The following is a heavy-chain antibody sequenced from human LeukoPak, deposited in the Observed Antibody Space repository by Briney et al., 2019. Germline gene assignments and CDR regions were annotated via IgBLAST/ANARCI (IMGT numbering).Heavy chain of an antibody. Sequence: SETLSLTCTVSGGFITSSFYRSRIRQSPGKGLEWIGYIYNSGGTKYNPSLKSRLTISVDTSKNQFSLNLSSVTAADTAVYYCARASVLLSADYWGQGTLVTVSS. CDR1: GGFITSSFY. D-gene: IGHD3-16*01. J-gene: IGHJ4*02. V-gene: IGHV4-59*01. CDR2: IYNSGGT. CDR3: ARASVLLSADY.